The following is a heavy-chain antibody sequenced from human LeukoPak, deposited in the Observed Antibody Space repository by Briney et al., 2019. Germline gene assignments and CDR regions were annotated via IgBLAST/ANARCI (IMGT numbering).Heavy chain of an antibody. CDR1: GFTVSSSF. D-gene: IGHD6-13*01. J-gene: IGHJ4*02. CDR3: ARAYSTSWYSFDY. CDR2: IYSGGST. Sequence: GGSLRLSCAASGFTVSSSFLNWVRQAPGKGLEWVSVIYSGGSTYYADSVKGRFTISRDNSKNTLYLQMNSLRTEDTAVYYCARAYSTSWYSFDYWGQGTLVTVSS. V-gene: IGHV3-66*01.